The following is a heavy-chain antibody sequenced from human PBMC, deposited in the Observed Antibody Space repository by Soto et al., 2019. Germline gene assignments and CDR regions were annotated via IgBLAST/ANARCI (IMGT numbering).Heavy chain of an antibody. V-gene: IGHV3-72*01. CDR3: SRAAYVHGFDI. D-gene: IGHD3-16*01. CDR1: GYTFSDHY. Sequence: MQLVESGGDLVQPGGSLKLSCVGSGYTFSDHYMDWVRQAPGKGLEWVGRIRNRGGGYITQYAASVRGRFTVSRDDSKDSLYLQMNSLKLADAAVYYCSRAAYVHGFDIWGQGTVVTVSS. CDR2: IRNRGGGYIT. J-gene: IGHJ3*02.